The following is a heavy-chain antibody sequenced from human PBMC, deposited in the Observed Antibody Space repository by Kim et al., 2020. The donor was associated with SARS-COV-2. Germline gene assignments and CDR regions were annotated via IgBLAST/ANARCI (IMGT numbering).Heavy chain of an antibody. CDR3: ARDIKYDFWSGYYYYYYGMDV. V-gene: IGHV3-30-3*01. CDR2: ISYDGSNK. Sequence: GGSLRLSCAASGFTFSSYAMHWVRQAPGKGLEWVAVISYDGSNKYYADSVKGRFTISRDNSKNTLYLQMNSLRAEDTAVYYCARDIKYDFWSGYYYYYYGMDVWGQGTTVTVSS. D-gene: IGHD3-3*01. CDR1: GFTFSSYA. J-gene: IGHJ6*02.